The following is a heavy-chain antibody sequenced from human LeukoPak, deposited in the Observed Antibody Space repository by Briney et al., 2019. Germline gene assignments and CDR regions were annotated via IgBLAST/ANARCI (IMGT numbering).Heavy chain of an antibody. CDR1: GGSISSGGYY. D-gene: IGHD6-13*01. J-gene: IGHJ4*02. CDR2: IYHSGST. V-gene: IGHV4-30-2*01. CDR3: ARVTDSSSWTPDDY. Sequence: PSQTLSLTCTVSGGSISSGGYYWSWIRQPPGKGLEWIGYIYHSGSTYYNPSLKSRVTISVDRSKNQFSLKLSSVTAADTAVYYCARVTDSSSWTPDDYWGQGTLVTVSS.